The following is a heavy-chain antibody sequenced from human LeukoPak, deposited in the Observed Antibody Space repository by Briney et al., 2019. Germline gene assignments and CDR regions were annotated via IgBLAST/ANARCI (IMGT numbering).Heavy chain of an antibody. J-gene: IGHJ3*02. CDR3: ASRDYYDSSGYNDAFDI. Sequence: AGSLRLSCAASGFTVSSNYMRWVRQAPGKWLEWVSVTYSGGSTYYADSVKGRFTISRGNSKNALYLQMDSLRAEDTAVYYCASRDYYDSSGYNDAFDIWGQGTMVTVSS. D-gene: IGHD3-22*01. CDR2: TYSGGST. CDR1: GFTVSSNY. V-gene: IGHV3-53*01.